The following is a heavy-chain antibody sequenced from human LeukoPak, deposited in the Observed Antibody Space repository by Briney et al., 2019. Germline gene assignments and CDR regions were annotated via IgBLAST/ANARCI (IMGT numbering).Heavy chain of an antibody. CDR3: ARDAMGYYYYYMDV. CDR2: ISSSSSYI. V-gene: IGHV3-21*01. Sequence: GGSLRLSCAASGFTFSSYGMHWVRQAPGKGLEWVSSISSSSSYIYYADSVKGRFTISRDNAKNSLYLQMNSLRAEDTAVYYCARDAMGYYYYYMDVWGKGTTVTVSS. CDR1: GFTFSSYG. D-gene: IGHD3-16*01. J-gene: IGHJ6*03.